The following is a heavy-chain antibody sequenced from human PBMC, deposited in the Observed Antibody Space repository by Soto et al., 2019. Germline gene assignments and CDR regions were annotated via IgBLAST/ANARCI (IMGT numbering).Heavy chain of an antibody. CDR2: ISGSGGST. CDR1: GFTFSSYA. CDR3: ANDPRIAVADTNVDY. D-gene: IGHD6-19*01. Sequence: VSLRLSCAASGFTFSSYAMSWARQAPGKGLEWVSAISGSGGSTYYADSVKGRFTISRDNSKNTLYLQMNSLRAEDTAVYYCANDPRIAVADTNVDYWGQGTLVTVS. V-gene: IGHV3-23*01. J-gene: IGHJ4*02.